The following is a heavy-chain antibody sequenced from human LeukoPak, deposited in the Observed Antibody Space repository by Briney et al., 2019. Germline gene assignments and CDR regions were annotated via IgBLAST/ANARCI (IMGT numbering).Heavy chain of an antibody. CDR1: GGSISSYY. J-gene: IGHJ3*02. Sequence: SETLSLTCTVSGGSISSYYWSWIRQHPGKGLEWIGYIYYSGSTYYNPSLKSRVTISVDTSKNQFSLKLSSVTAADTAVYYCARSVYDSSGYRFAFDIWGQGTMVTVSS. V-gene: IGHV4-59*06. CDR3: ARSVYDSSGYRFAFDI. D-gene: IGHD3-22*01. CDR2: IYYSGST.